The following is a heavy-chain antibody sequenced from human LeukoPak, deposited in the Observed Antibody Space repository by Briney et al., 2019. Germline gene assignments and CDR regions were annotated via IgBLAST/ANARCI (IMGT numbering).Heavy chain of an antibody. CDR1: GYTFTRYA. Sequence: ASVKVSCKASGYTFTRYAIHWVRQAPGQRLEWMGWINAGNGNTKYSQKFQGRVTITRDTSASTAYMELSSLRSEDTAVYYCARDRWYYGSGSPNDYWGQGTPVTVSS. V-gene: IGHV1-3*01. J-gene: IGHJ4*02. CDR3: ARDRWYYGSGSPNDY. D-gene: IGHD3-10*01. CDR2: INAGNGNT.